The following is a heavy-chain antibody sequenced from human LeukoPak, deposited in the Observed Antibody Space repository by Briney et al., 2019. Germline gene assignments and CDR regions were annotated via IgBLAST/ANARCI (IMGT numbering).Heavy chain of an antibody. J-gene: IGHJ5*02. CDR3: ARRGGQWLKLAWFDP. V-gene: IGHV4-39*01. CDR1: GGAISSGTYY. CDR2: VYYSGTT. D-gene: IGHD6-19*01. Sequence: PSETLSLTCTVSGGAISSGTYYWGWIRQPPGKGLEWIGRVYYSGTTYYNPSLKSRVTISVDTSKNHFSLNLISVTAADTAVYYRARRGGQWLKLAWFDPWGQGTLVTVSS.